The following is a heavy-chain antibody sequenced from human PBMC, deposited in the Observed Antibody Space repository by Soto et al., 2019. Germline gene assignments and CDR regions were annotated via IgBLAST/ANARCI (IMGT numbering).Heavy chain of an antibody. CDR2: IHHSGRT. V-gene: IGHV4-34*01. Sequence: QVQLQQWGAGLLKPSETLSLTCGVYGGSFSGYYWTWIRQPPGRGLEWIGEIHHSGRTNYNPSLKSRVTMSVDTSKNQCSLKLTYVTAADTAVYYCARGLGTLSPWGQGTLVTVSS. CDR1: GGSFSGYY. CDR3: ARGLGTLSP. J-gene: IGHJ5*02. D-gene: IGHD7-27*01.